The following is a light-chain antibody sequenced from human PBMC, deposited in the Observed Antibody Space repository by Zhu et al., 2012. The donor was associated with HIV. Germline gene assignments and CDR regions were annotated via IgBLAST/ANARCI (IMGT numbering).Light chain of an antibody. V-gene: IGKV3-15*01. J-gene: IGKJ4*01. CDR2: DTS. CDR3: QQYDDWPPLT. CDR1: ESIKSD. Sequence: IVLTQSPATLSVSPGERATPSCRASESIKSDLAWYQQKPGQAPRLLIYDTSTRATGVPARFSGSGSGTEFTLTISSLQSEDFAVYYCQQYDDWPPLTFGGGTKVEIK.